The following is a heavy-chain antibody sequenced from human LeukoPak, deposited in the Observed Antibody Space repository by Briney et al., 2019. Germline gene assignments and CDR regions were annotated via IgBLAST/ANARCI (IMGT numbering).Heavy chain of an antibody. CDR2: IIPIFGTA. D-gene: IGHD3-9*01. CDR1: GGTFSSYA. V-gene: IGHV1-69*13. CDR3: ARRPFKYYDILTGSYRSEFDY. Sequence: ASVKVSCKASGGTFSSYAISWVRQAPGQGLEWMGGIIPIFGTANYAQKFQGRVTITVDESTSTAYMELSSLKSEDTAVYYCARRPFKYYDILTGSYRSEFDYWGQGTLVTVSS. J-gene: IGHJ4*02.